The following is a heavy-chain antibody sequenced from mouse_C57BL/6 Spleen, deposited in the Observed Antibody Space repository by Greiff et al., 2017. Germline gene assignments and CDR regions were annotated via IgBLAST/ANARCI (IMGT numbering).Heavy chain of an antibody. Sequence: QVQLQQSVAELMKPGASVKLSCKATGYTFTGYTIEWVKQRPGHGLEWIGEIIPRSGSPTSNQKFKGKAKFTADPSSNTAYMPLSDLTTEDSAIYYFACPYVAATNWGQGTTLTVSS. CDR3: ACPYVAATN. J-gene: IGHJ2*01. CDR2: IIPRSGSP. D-gene: IGHD1-1*01. V-gene: IGHV1-9*01. CDR1: GYTFTGYT.